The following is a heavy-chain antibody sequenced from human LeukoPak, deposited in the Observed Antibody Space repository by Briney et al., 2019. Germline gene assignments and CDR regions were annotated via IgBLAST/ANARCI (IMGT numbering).Heavy chain of an antibody. Sequence: PSETLSLTCAVYGGSFSAYYWSWIRQPPGKGLEWIGEINHSGSTNYNPSLKSRVTISVDTSKNQFSLKLSSVTAADTAVYYCARARYDSYGMDVWGQGTTVTVSS. CDR1: GGSFSAYY. CDR3: ARARYDSYGMDV. D-gene: IGHD5-12*01. CDR2: INHSGST. V-gene: IGHV4-34*01. J-gene: IGHJ6*02.